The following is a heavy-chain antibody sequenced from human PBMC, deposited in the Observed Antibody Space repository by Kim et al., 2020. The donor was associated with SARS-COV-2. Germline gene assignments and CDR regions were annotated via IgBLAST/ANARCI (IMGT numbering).Heavy chain of an antibody. V-gene: IGHV1-69*13. D-gene: IGHD2-15*01. J-gene: IGHJ6*02. CDR2: IIPIFGTA. CDR3: ATTLAGYCSGGSCYFSSGMDV. CDR1: GGTFSSYA. Sequence: SVKVSCKASGGTFSSYAISWVRQAPGQGLEWMGGIIPIFGTANYAQKFQGRVTITADESTSTAYMELSSLRSEDTAVYYCATTLAGYCSGGSCYFSSGMDVWGQGTTVTVSS.